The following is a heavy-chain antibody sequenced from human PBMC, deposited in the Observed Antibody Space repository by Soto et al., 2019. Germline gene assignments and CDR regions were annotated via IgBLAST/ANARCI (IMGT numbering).Heavy chain of an antibody. J-gene: IGHJ5*02. CDR2: IYYSGST. CDR3: ARAYDSSGYYLNWFDP. Sequence: QVQLQESGPGLVKPSQTLSLTCTVSGGSISSGGYYWSWIRQHPGKGLEWIGYIYYSGSTYYNPSLKSRVTISVDTSKNQFSLKLSSVTAADTAVYYCARAYDSSGYYLNWFDPWGQGTLVTVSS. D-gene: IGHD3-22*01. V-gene: IGHV4-31*03. CDR1: GGSISSGGYY.